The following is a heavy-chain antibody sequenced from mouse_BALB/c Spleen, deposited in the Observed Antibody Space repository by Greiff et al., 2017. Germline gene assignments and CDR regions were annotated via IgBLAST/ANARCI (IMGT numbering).Heavy chain of an antibody. D-gene: IGHD2-4*01. CDR1: GFNIKDTY. CDR3: ARFSYDYEGY. Sequence: VHVKQSGAELVKPGASVKLSCTASGFNIKDTYMHWVKQRPEQGLEWIGRIDPANGNTKYDPKFQGKATITADTSSNTAYLQLSSLTSEDTAVYYCARFSYDYEGYWGQGTTLTVSS. V-gene: IGHV14-3*02. CDR2: IDPANGNT. J-gene: IGHJ2*01.